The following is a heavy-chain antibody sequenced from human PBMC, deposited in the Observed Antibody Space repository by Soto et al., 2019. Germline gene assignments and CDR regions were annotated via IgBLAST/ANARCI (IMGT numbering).Heavy chain of an antibody. J-gene: IGHJ3*02. CDR1: GFTFSDYY. V-gene: IGHV3-11*06. D-gene: IGHD3-22*01. CDR2: ISSSSSYT. CDR3: AAPTMIVVRGAFDI. Sequence: VRLSCADSGFTFSDYYMSWISQAPGKGLEWVSYISSSSSYTNYADSVKGRFTISRDNAKNSLYLQMNSLRAEDTAVYYCAAPTMIVVRGAFDIWGQGTMVTVSS.